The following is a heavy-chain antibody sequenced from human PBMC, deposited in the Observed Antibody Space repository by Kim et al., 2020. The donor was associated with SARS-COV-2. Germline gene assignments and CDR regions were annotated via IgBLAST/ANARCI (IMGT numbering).Heavy chain of an antibody. CDR3: ARDEGAHDLERVNYYYYGMDV. J-gene: IGHJ6*02. V-gene: IGHV4-4*07. CDR1: GGSISSYY. D-gene: IGHD1-1*01. CDR2: IYTSGST. Sequence: SETLSLTCTVSGGSISSYYWSWIRQPAGKGLEWIGRIYTSGSTNYNPSLKSRVTMSVDTSKNQFSLKLSSVTAADTAVYYCARDEGAHDLERVNYYYYGMDVWGQGTTVTVSS.